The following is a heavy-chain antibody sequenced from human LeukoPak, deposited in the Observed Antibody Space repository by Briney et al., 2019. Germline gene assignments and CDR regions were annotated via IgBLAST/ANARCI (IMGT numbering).Heavy chain of an antibody. J-gene: IGHJ5*02. Sequence: GESLKISCKGSGYSFTSYWISWVRRMPGKGLEWMGRIDPSDSYTNYSPSFQGHVTISADKSISTAYLQWSSLKASDTAMYYCARSTEWWYARFDPWGQGTLVTVSS. CDR2: IDPSDSYT. V-gene: IGHV5-10-1*01. CDR1: GYSFTSYW. D-gene: IGHD2-15*01. CDR3: ARSTEWWYARFDP.